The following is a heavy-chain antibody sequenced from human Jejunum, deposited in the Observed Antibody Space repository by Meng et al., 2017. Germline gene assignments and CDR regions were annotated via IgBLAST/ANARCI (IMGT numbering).Heavy chain of an antibody. CDR3: ARDSETYPTYFDY. CDR1: GGSVSSGFYY. Sequence: GHRTASGPGTVRPSATPSLTCPVSGGSVSSGFYYGSWIRQTPGKGLEWIGYISDSGTTNYNPSLKSRVTMSVDTSKNHFSLKLTSVTAADTAVYFCARDSETYPTYFDYWGQGTLVTVSS. CDR2: ISDSGTT. V-gene: IGHV4-61*03. J-gene: IGHJ4*02. D-gene: IGHD5-24*01.